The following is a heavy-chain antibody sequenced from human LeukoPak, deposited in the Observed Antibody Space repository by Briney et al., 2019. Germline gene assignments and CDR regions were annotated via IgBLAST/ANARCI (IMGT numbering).Heavy chain of an antibody. V-gene: IGHV1-3*01. CDR1: GYTFTSYA. CDR2: INAGNGNT. CDR3: ARDKKFVGWHHGNSVGY. Sequence: GASVKVSCKASGYTFTSYAMHWVRQAPGQRLEWMGWINAGNGNTKYSQKFQGRVTITADKSTSTAYMELSSLRSEDTAVYYCARDKKFVGWHHGNSVGYWGQGTLVTVSS. D-gene: IGHD4-23*01. J-gene: IGHJ4*02.